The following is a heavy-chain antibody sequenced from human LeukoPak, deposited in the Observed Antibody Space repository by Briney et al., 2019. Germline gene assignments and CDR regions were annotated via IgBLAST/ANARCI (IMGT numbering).Heavy chain of an antibody. D-gene: IGHD3-10*01. V-gene: IGHV1-2*02. Sequence: ASVKVSCKASGYTFTGYYMHWVRQAPGQGLEWMGWINPNSGGTNYAQKFQGRVTMTRDMSISTAYVELSRLRSDDTAVYYCARRPRGSGSYPFDYWGQGTLVTVSS. CDR1: GYTFTGYY. CDR3: ARRPRGSGSYPFDY. CDR2: INPNSGGT. J-gene: IGHJ4*02.